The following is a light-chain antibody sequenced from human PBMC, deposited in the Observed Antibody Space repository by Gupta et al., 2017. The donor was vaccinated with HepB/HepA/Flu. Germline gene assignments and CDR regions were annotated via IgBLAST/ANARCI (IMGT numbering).Light chain of an antibody. CDR2: AAS. V-gene: IGKV1-39*01. CDR1: QSISSY. Sequence: DIQMTQSPSSLSASVGDRVTITCRACQSISSYLNWYQQKPGKAPKLLIYAASSLQSGVPSMFSGSGSWTDFTLTVNSLQPEDFATYYCQQSYNTSWTFGQGTKVEIK. J-gene: IGKJ1*01. CDR3: QQSYNTSWT.